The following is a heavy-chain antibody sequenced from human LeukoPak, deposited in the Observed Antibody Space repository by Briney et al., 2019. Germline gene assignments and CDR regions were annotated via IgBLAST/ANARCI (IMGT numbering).Heavy chain of an antibody. V-gene: IGHV4-59*11. J-gene: IGHJ4*02. CDR3: ARVSYFPYSSSWYHVDY. CDR1: GGSISSHY. Sequence: SETLSLTCTVSGGSISSHYWSWIRQPPGKGLEWIGYIYYSGSTNYNPSLKSRVTISVDTSKNQFSLKLSSVTAADTAVYYCARVSYFPYSSSWYHVDYWGRGTLVTVSS. D-gene: IGHD6-13*01. CDR2: IYYSGST.